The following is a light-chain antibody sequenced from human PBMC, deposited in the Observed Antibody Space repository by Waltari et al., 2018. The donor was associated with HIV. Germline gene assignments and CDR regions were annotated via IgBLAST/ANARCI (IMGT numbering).Light chain of an antibody. CDR2: GAT. J-gene: IGKJ3*01. CDR3: QQSGSSPFT. Sequence: EIVLTQSPGTLSLSPGEGATLSCRASQSVTSNYLAWYQQKPGQPPRLLIYGATSRATGIPDRFSGSGSGTDFTLTISRLEPEEFAVYYCQQSGSSPFTFGPGTKVDIK. V-gene: IGKV3-20*01. CDR1: QSVTSNY.